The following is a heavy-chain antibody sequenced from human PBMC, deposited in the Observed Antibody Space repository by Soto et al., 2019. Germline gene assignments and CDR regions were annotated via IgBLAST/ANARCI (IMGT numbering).Heavy chain of an antibody. V-gene: IGHV4-34*01. Sequence: PSETLSLTCAVYGGSFSGYYWSWIRQPPGKGLEWIGEINHRGSTNYNPSLKSRVTISVDTSKNQFSLKLSSVTSADTAVYYCAILDAGFRYFHSWGQGTLVTVSS. CDR3: AILDAGFRYFHS. CDR1: GGSFSGYY. D-gene: IGHD5-18*01. CDR2: INHRGST. J-gene: IGHJ4*02.